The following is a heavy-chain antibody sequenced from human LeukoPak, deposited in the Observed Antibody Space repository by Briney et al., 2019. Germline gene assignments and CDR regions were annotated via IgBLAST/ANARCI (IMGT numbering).Heavy chain of an antibody. CDR2: ISGSGGST. CDR1: GFTFSSYA. D-gene: IGHD2-15*01. CDR3: AKDPRYCSGGSCNAFDI. Sequence: GGSLRLSCAASGFTFSSYAMSWVRQAPGKGLEWVSAISGSGGSTYYADSVKGRFTISRDNSKNTLYLQMNSLRAEDTAVYYCAKDPRYCSGGSCNAFDIWGQGTIVIVSS. J-gene: IGHJ3*02. V-gene: IGHV3-23*01.